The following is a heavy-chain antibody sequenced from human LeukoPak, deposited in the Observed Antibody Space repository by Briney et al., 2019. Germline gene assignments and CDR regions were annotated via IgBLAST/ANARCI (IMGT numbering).Heavy chain of an antibody. CDR2: IYHSGST. CDR3: ARDWIPYYGSGSYNKGGDY. Sequence: SQTLSLTCTVSGGSISSGGYYWSWIRQPPGKGLEWIGYIYHSGSTYYNPSLKSRVTISVDRSKNQFSLKLSSVTAADTAVYYCARDWIPYYGSGSYNKGGDYWGQGTLVTVSS. V-gene: IGHV4-30-2*01. D-gene: IGHD3-10*01. CDR1: GGSISSGGYY. J-gene: IGHJ4*02.